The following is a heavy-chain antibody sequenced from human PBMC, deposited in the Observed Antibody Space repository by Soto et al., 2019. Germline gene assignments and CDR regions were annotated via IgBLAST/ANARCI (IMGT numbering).Heavy chain of an antibody. Sequence: QVQLVQSGAEVKKPGASVKVSCKASGYTFTSYAMHWVRQAPGQRLEWMGWINAGNGNTKYSQKFQARVTITRDTSSSTAYMEPSSLRSDYTAVYYWARDLGGKDIWGQGTLVTVSS. V-gene: IGHV1-3*01. CDR2: INAGNGNT. CDR3: ARDLGGKDI. CDR1: GYTFTSYA. J-gene: IGHJ3*02. D-gene: IGHD2-15*01.